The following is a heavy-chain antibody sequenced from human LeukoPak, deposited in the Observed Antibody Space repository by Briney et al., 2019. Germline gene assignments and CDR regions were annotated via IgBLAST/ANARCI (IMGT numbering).Heavy chain of an antibody. Sequence: GGSLRLSCAASGFTFTDFYMSWIRQAPGKGLEWVAYMSTTGLTMYYADSVKGRFTISRDNSKNTLYLQMNSLRAEDTAVHYCARALATGYFDYWGQGTLVTVSS. CDR1: GFTFTDFY. CDR3: ARALATGYFDY. V-gene: IGHV3-11*04. CDR2: MSTTGLTM. D-gene: IGHD1-1*01. J-gene: IGHJ4*02.